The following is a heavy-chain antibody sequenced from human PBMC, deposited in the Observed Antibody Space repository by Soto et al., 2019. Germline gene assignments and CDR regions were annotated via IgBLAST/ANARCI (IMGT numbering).Heavy chain of an antibody. CDR3: ARRQWIPPLLFDY. V-gene: IGHV4-34*01. D-gene: IGHD5-18*01. Sequence: QVHLQQWGAGLLKPSETLSLTCAVFNGSFNNYLWSWIRQPPGRGLEWIGEINDTGSTNYNPSLKTPFTISVDTSKKQCSLTQNSVTAAETAIYFCARRQWIPPLLFDYWGSGIRVPVSS. CDR2: INDTGST. J-gene: IGHJ4*03. CDR1: NGSFNNYL.